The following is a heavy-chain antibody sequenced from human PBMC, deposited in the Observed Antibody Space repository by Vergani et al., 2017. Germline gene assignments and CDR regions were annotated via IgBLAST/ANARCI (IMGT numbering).Heavy chain of an antibody. CDR1: GGSFSGYY. CDR3: ARVGITMISDTDY. D-gene: IGHD3-22*01. J-gene: IGHJ4*02. CDR2: INHSGST. V-gene: IGHV4-34*01. Sequence: QVQLQQWGAGLLKPSETLSLTCAVYGGSFSGYYWSWIRQPPGKGLEWIGEINHSGSTNYNPSLKSRVTISVDTSKNQFSLKLSSVTAADPAVYYCARVGITMISDTDYWGQGTLVTVSS.